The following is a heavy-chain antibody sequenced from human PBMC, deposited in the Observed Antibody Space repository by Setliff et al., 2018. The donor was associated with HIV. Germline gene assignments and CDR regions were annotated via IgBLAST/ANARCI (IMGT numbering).Heavy chain of an antibody. CDR3: ARDRRYSYGDY. Sequence: ASVKVSCKASGYTFTSYAMHWVRQAPGQRLEWMGWINAGNGNTKYSQKFQGRVTITRDTSASTAYMELSSPRSEDTAVYYCARDRRYSYGDYWGQGTLVTVSS. V-gene: IGHV1-3*01. CDR2: INAGNGNT. J-gene: IGHJ4*02. CDR1: GYTFTSYA. D-gene: IGHD5-18*01.